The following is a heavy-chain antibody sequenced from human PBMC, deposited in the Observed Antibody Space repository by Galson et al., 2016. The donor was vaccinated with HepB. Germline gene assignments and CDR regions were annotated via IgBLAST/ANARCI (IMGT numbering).Heavy chain of an antibody. V-gene: IGHV4-39*01. CDR2: IYFTGHT. CDR1: GGSISSNTYY. CDR3: TRHSLRAAGSFP. J-gene: IGHJ5*02. Sequence: SETLSLTCSVSGGSISSNTYYWGWIRQPPGKGLEWIGTIYFTGHTYYNSSLGSRIAMSVDTSKNQFSLHLTSATAADTAFYYCTRHSLRAAGSFPWGQGTLVTVSS. D-gene: IGHD6-13*01.